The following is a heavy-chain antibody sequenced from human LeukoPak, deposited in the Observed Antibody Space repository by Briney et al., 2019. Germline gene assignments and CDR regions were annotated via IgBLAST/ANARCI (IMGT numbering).Heavy chain of an antibody. J-gene: IGHJ6*02. CDR1: GYTFTSYG. D-gene: IGHD2-2*01. Sequence: ASVKVSCKASGYTFTSYGIAWVRQAPGQGLEWMGWISPYNGNRDYAQNLRGRVTMTTDTSTSTAYMELRSLRSDDTAVYYCARDDCSSTSCSYYYGMDVWGQGTTVTVSS. CDR2: ISPYNGNR. CDR3: ARDDCSSTSCSYYYGMDV. V-gene: IGHV1-18*01.